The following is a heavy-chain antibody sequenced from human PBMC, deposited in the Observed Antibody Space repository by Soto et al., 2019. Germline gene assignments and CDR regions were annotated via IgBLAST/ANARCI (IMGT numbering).Heavy chain of an antibody. CDR2: IWYDGSNK. D-gene: IGHD3-22*01. CDR1: GFIFSSYG. CDR3: ARGNYDSSGYFDY. Sequence: QVQLVESGRGVVQPGRSLRLSCAVSGFIFSSYGMHWVRQAPGKGLEWVAVIWYDGSNKYYADSVKGRFTSSRDNSKNTLYLQMNSLRAEDTAVYYCARGNYDSSGYFDYWGQGTLVTVSS. J-gene: IGHJ4*02. V-gene: IGHV3-33*01.